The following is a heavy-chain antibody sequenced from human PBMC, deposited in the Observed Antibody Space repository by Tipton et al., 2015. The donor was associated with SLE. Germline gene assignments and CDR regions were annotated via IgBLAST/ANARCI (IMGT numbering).Heavy chain of an antibody. CDR3: ATPEIDY. V-gene: IGHV1-46*01. J-gene: IGHJ4*02. Sequence: QVQLVQSGAEVEEPGASARVSCKASGYTFTNFGIHWVRQAPGQGLEWMGIINPSDDNTNYAPKFQGRVTMTTDTSASIIYMELSSLRSEDTAVYYCATPEIDYWGQGTLVTVSS. CDR2: INPSDDNT. CDR1: GYTFTNFG.